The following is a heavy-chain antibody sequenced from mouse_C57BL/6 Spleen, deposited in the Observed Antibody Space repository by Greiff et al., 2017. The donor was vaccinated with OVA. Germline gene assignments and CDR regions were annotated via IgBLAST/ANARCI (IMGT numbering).Heavy chain of an antibody. CDR1: GFTFSDYG. J-gene: IGHJ4*01. Sequence: DVMLVESGGGLVKPGGSLKLSCAASGFTFSDYGMHWVRQAPEKGLEWVAYISSGSSTFYYADTVKGRFTFSRDNATNTLYLQMTSLRSEDTAMYYCASFMVTTYAMAYWGQGTSVTVSA. CDR3: ASFMVTTYAMAY. CDR2: ISSGSSTF. V-gene: IGHV5-17*01. D-gene: IGHD2-2*01.